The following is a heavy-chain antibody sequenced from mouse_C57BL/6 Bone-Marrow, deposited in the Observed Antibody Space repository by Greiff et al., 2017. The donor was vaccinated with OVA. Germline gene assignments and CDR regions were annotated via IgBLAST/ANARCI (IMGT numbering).Heavy chain of an antibody. CDR1: GFTFSSYA. Sequence: EVKLVESGGGLVKPGGSLKLSCAASGFTFSSYAMSWVRQTPEKRLEWVATISDGGSYTYYPDNVKGRFTISRDNAKNNLYLQMSHLKSEDTAMYYCARVARDLTYWGQGTLVTVSA. CDR3: ARVARDLTY. CDR2: ISDGGSYT. V-gene: IGHV5-4*03. J-gene: IGHJ3*01. D-gene: IGHD1-1*01.